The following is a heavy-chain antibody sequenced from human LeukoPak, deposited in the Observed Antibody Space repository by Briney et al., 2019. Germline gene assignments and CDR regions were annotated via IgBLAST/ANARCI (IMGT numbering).Heavy chain of an antibody. V-gene: IGHV3-66*01. CDR2: IYSGGST. J-gene: IGHJ4*02. D-gene: IGHD3-10*01. Sequence: GGSLRLSCAASGFTVSSNYMSWVRQAPGKGLEWVSVIYSGGSTYYADSVKGRFTISRDNSKNTLYLQMNSLRAEDTAVYYCACRKVSGSYSGDYYFGYWGQGTLVTVSS. CDR3: ACRKVSGSYSGDYYFGY. CDR1: GFTVSSNY.